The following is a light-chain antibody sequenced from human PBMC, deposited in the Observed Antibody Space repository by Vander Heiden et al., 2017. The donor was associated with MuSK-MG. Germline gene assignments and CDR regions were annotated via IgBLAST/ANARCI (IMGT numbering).Light chain of an antibody. Sequence: SYVLTQPPSVSVAPGQTARISCGGDNIRTKSVHWYQQKPGQAPVVVMYYDGVRHSGIPERVSGSNAGNTATLAISGVEAGDEADYYCQVWDSRSDHVVFGGGTNLIVL. CDR2: YDG. V-gene: IGLV3-21*04. J-gene: IGLJ2*01. CDR3: QVWDSRSDHVV. CDR1: NIRTKS.